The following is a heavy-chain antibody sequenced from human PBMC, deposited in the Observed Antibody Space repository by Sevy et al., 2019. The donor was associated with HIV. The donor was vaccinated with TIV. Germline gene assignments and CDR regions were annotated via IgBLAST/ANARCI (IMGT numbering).Heavy chain of an antibody. V-gene: IGHV1-69*13. J-gene: IGHJ3*02. CDR1: GDTFSTYG. Sequence: ASVKVSCKASGDTFSTYGLSWVRQAPGQGLEWMGGIIPIFGTPNYAQKFQGRVTITADESASKAYMELSSLRSEDTALYYCARGGGVATTGDHDAFDIWGHGTLVTVSS. CDR3: ARGGGVATTGDHDAFDI. CDR2: IIPIFGTP. D-gene: IGHD7-27*01.